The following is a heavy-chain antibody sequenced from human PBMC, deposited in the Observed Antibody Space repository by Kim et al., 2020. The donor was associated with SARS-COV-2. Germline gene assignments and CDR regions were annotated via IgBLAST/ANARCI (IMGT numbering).Heavy chain of an antibody. CDR2: T. J-gene: IGHJ3*02. Sequence: TNYNPSVTSHVTISVDTSKTQFSLKLSSVTAADTAVYYCARISPEDAFDIWGQGTMVTVSS. V-gene: IGHV4-59*01. CDR3: ARISPEDAFDI.